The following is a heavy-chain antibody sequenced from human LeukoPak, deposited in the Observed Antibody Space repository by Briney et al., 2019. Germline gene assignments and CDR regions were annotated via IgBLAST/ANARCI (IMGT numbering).Heavy chain of an antibody. CDR2: ISSSSSSI. V-gene: IGHV3-48*02. CDR3: AREGHSWNDFDY. J-gene: IGHJ4*02. D-gene: IGHD1-1*01. Sequence: GGSLRLSCAASGFTFSSYSMNWVRQAPGKGLGWVSYISSSSSSIYSTDSVKGRFTISRDNAKNSLYLQMNSLRDDDTAVYYFAREGHSWNDFDYWRQGTLVTVSS. CDR1: GFTFSSYS.